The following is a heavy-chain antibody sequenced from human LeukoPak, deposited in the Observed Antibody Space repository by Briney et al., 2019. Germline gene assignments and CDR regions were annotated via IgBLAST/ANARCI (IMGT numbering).Heavy chain of an antibody. J-gene: IGHJ4*02. Sequence: GGSLRLSCAASGFTVSSNHMSWVRQAPGKGLEWVSVIYSGGSTYYADSVKGRFTISRDNSKNTLYFQMNSLRAEDTAVYYCARDLSSGWYFNYWGPGTLVTVSS. CDR1: GFTVSSNH. D-gene: IGHD6-19*01. CDR3: ARDLSSGWYFNY. CDR2: IYSGGST. V-gene: IGHV3-66*01.